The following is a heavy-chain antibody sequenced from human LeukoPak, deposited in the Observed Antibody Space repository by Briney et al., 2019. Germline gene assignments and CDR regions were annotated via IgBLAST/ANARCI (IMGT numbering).Heavy chain of an antibody. D-gene: IGHD4-23*01. CDR2: IASDGSST. CDR1: GFTFSSYA. V-gene: IGHV3-74*01. CDR3: ARGRPHGNDY. J-gene: IGHJ4*02. Sequence: GGSLRLSCAASGFTFSSYAMSWVRQAPGKGLVWVSRIASDGSSTTYADSVKGRFSISRDNAKNTLYLQMNSLRVEDTAVYYCARGRPHGNDYWGQGTLVTVSS.